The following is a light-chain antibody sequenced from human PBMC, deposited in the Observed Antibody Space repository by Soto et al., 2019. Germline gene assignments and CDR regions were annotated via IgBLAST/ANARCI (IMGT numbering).Light chain of an antibody. CDR1: DSDIGAGYD. CDR3: QSYDDSREV. Sequence: QAVVTQPPSVSGAPGQKVTISCTGSDSDIGAGYDVHWYQQLPGTAPKLLIFGNSNRPSGVPDRFSGSQSGTSASLAITGLQAEDEADYYCQSYDDSREVFGGGTQLTVL. V-gene: IGLV1-40*02. CDR2: GNS. J-gene: IGLJ3*02.